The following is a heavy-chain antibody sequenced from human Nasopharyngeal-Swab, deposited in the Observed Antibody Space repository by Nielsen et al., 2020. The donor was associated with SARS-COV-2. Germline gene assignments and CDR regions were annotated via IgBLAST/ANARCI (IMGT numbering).Heavy chain of an antibody. J-gene: IGHJ4*02. CDR3: AKDQLGATQRYYFDY. CDR2: IYYSGST. D-gene: IGHD1-26*01. Sequence: WIRQPPGKGLEWIGYIYYSGSTNYNPSLKSRVTISVDTSKNQFSLKLSSVTAADTAVYYCAKDQLGATQRYYFDYWGQGTLVTVSS. V-gene: IGHV4-59*01.